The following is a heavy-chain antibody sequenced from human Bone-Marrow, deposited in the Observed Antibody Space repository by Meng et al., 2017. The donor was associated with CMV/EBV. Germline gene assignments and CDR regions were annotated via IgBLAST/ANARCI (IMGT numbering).Heavy chain of an antibody. V-gene: IGHV3-7*04. CDR3: SWGSGLAS. Sequence: GGSLRLSCAASGFTFNTYWMSWVRQAPGKGLEWVANIKPDGSEKYYVDSVKGRFTISRDNAKNPLYLQMNSLRVEDTAVYHWSWGSGLASWGQGTLVTVSS. CDR2: IKPDGSEK. J-gene: IGHJ4*02. CDR1: GFTFNTYW.